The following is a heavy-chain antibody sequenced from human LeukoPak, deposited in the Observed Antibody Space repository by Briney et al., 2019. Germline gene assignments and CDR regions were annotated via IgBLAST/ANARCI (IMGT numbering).Heavy chain of an antibody. D-gene: IGHD3-10*01. CDR2: IYYSGST. Sequence: SETLSLTCTVSGGSISSYYWSWIRQPPGKGLEWIGYIYYSGSTNYNPSLESRVTISVDTSKNQFSLKLSSVTAADTAVYYCARHAKRLLWFGELFYGMDVWGQGTTVTVSS. J-gene: IGHJ6*02. CDR3: ARHAKRLLWFGELFYGMDV. CDR1: GGSISSYY. V-gene: IGHV4-59*08.